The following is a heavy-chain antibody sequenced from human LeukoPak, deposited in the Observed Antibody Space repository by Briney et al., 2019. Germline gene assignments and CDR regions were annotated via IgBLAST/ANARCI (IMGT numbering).Heavy chain of an antibody. Sequence: PGGSLRLSCAASGFTFSSYAMHWVRQAPGKGLEWVAVISYDGSNKYYANSVKGRFTISRDNSKNTLYLQMNSLRSEDTAVYYCARDPLGGYDSSGPVDYWGRGTLVTVSS. J-gene: IGHJ4*02. CDR3: ARDPLGGYDSSGPVDY. D-gene: IGHD3-22*01. CDR2: ISYDGSNK. V-gene: IGHV3-30-3*01. CDR1: GFTFSSYA.